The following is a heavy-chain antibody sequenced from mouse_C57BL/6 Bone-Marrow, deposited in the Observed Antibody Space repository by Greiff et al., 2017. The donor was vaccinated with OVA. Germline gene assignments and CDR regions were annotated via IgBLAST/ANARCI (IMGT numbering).Heavy chain of an antibody. CDR1: GYTFTDYN. D-gene: IGHD2-2*01. CDR2: INPNNGGT. V-gene: IGHV1-22*01. Sequence: EVQLQQSGPELVKPGASVKMSCKASGYTFTDYNMHWVKQSHGKSLEWIGYINPNNGGTSYNQKFKGKATLTVNKSSSTAYMELRSLTSEDSAVYYCAKGDRIYYGYDALYFDVWGTGTTVTVSS. CDR3: AKGDRIYYGYDALYFDV. J-gene: IGHJ1*03.